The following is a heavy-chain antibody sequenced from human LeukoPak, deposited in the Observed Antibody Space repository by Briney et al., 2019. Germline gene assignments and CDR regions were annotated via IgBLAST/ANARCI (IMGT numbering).Heavy chain of an antibody. CDR1: GFTFSSYW. D-gene: IGHD3-22*01. J-gene: IGHJ4*02. V-gene: IGHV3-74*01. CDR2: INSDGSST. CDR3: ARAGGTMILPAVDY. Sequence: GGSLRLSCAASGFTFSSYWMHWVRQGPGKGLVWVSRINSDGSSTTYADSVKGRFTISRDNAKNTLYLQMNSLRAEDTAVYYCARAGGTMILPAVDYWGQGTLVTVSS.